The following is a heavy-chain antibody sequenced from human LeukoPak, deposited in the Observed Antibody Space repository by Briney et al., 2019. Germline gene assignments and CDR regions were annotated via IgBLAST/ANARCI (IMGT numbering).Heavy chain of an antibody. CDR2: INHSGST. V-gene: IGHV4-34*01. J-gene: IGHJ4*02. Sequence: SETLSLTCTVSGGSISSYYWSWIRQPPGKGLEWIGEINHSGSTNYNPSLKSRVTISVDTSKNQFSLKLSSVTAADTAVYYCARRVLMVYAIYYWGQGTLVTVSS. CDR1: GGSISSYY. D-gene: IGHD2-8*01. CDR3: ARRVLMVYAIYY.